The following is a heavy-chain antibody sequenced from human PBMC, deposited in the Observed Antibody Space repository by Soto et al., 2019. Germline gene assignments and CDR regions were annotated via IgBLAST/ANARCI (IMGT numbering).Heavy chain of an antibody. CDR2: IGGDGGSP. V-gene: IGHV3-23*01. CDR1: GFTFSTYA. D-gene: IGHD3-3*02. Sequence: PGGSLRFSCAASGFTFSTYAMSWVRQAPGKGLEWVSVIGGDGGSPYYADSVKGRFSVSRDNSKNTLYLQLDSLRAEDTALFYCGKDSVSHIGIYDPCDIWRQGTMVTVSS. J-gene: IGHJ3*02. CDR3: GKDSVSHIGIYDPCDI.